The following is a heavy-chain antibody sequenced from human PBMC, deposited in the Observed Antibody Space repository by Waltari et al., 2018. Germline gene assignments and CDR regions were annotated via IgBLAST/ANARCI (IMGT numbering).Heavy chain of an antibody. J-gene: IGHJ4*02. D-gene: IGHD1-26*01. V-gene: IGHV4-59*11. CDR3: ARGSGRIDY. Sequence: QVQLQESGPGLVKPSETLSLTCTVSGGSISSHYWSWIRQPPGKEREWIGYIYYSGSTNYNPSLKSRVTISGDTSKNQFSLKLSSVTAADTAVYYCARGSGRIDYWGQGTLVTVSS. CDR1: GGSISSHY. CDR2: IYYSGST.